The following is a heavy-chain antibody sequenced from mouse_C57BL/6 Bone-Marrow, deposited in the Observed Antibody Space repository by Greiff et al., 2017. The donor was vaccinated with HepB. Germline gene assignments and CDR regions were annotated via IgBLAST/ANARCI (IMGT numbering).Heavy chain of an antibody. CDR3: ASLWLRRDYFDY. CDR2: IDPNSGGT. CDR1: GYTFTSYW. D-gene: IGHD2-2*01. J-gene: IGHJ2*01. V-gene: IGHV1-72*01. Sequence: VKLMESGAELVKPGASVKLSCKASGYTFTSYWMHWVKQRPGRGLEWIGRIDPNSGGTKYNEKFKSKATLTVDKPSSTAYMQLSSLTSEDSAVYYCASLWLRRDYFDYWGQGTTLTVSS.